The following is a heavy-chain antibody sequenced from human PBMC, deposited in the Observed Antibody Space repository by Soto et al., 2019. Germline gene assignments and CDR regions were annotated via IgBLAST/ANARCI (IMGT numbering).Heavy chain of an antibody. J-gene: IGHJ6*02. Sequence: GASVKVSCKASGYTFTSYGISWVRQAPGQGLEWMGWISAYNGNTNYAQKLQGRVTMTTGTSTSTAYMELRSLRSDDTAVYYCARGGIAVAGLPYYYYGMDVWGQGTTVTVSS. CDR1: GYTFTSYG. V-gene: IGHV1-18*01. D-gene: IGHD6-19*01. CDR3: ARGGIAVAGLPYYYYGMDV. CDR2: ISAYNGNT.